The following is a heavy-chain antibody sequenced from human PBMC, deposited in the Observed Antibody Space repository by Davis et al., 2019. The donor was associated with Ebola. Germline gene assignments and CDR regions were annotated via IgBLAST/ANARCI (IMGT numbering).Heavy chain of an antibody. Sequence: SETLSLTCTVSGGSISSSSYYWGWIRQPPGKGLEWIGSIYYSGSTNYNPSLKSRVTISVDTSKNQFSLKLSSVTAADTAVYYCAREVYYYDSSGYFLERDAFDIWGQGTMVTVSS. J-gene: IGHJ3*02. CDR1: GGSISSSSYY. CDR2: IYYSGST. D-gene: IGHD3-22*01. CDR3: AREVYYYDSSGYFLERDAFDI. V-gene: IGHV4-39*07.